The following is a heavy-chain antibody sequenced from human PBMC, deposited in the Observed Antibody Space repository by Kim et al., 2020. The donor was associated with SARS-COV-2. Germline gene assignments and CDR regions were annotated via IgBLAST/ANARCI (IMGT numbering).Heavy chain of an antibody. CDR1: GGSFSGYY. D-gene: IGHD2-15*01. CDR2: INHSGST. V-gene: IGHV4-34*01. J-gene: IGHJ5*02. Sequence: SETLSLTCAVYGGSFSGYYWSWIRQPPGKGLEWIGEINHSGSTNYNPSLKSRVTISVDTSKNQFSLKLSSVTAADTAVYYCARGSRGCSGGSCYSGWFDP. CDR3: ARGSRGCSGGSCYSGWFDP.